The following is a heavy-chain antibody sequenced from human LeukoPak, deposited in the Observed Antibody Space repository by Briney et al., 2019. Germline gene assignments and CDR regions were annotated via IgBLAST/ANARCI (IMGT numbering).Heavy chain of an antibody. D-gene: IGHD2-15*01. CDR1: GFTFSSYA. Sequence: GALRLSCAASGFTFSSYAMHWVRQAPGKGLEWVSSISSSSSYIYYADSVKGRFTISRDNAKNSLYLQMNSLRAEDTAVYYCARVLRYCSGGNCYSGGLGYMDVWGKGTTVTISS. CDR3: ARVLRYCSGGNCYSGGLGYMDV. V-gene: IGHV3-21*01. J-gene: IGHJ6*03. CDR2: ISSSSSYI.